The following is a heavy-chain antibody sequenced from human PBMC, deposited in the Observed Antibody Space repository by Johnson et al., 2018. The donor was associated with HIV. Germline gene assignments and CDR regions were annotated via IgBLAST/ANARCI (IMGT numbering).Heavy chain of an antibody. CDR1: GFTFSDYY. J-gene: IGHJ3*02. V-gene: IGHV3-11*04. CDR3: ARETAIRGLTVFGVLNSETFDI. Sequence: QVQLVESGGGVVQPGRSLRLSCAASGFTFSDYYMSWIRQAPGKGLEWVSYISSSGTTIYSADSVPGRFTTSRANAKKSLSLQMNSLRAEDTAVYYCARETAIRGLTVFGVLNSETFDIWGQGTMVTVSS. D-gene: IGHD3-3*01. CDR2: ISSSGTTI.